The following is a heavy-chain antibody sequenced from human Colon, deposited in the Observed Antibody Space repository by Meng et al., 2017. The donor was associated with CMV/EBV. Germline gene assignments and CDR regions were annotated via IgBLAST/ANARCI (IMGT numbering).Heavy chain of an antibody. CDR2: IYYGGST. CDR1: GGSISRSSPF. D-gene: IGHD5-24*01. V-gene: IGHV4-39*07. CDR3: ATIDGYMGPPDS. J-gene: IGHJ5*02. Sequence: SETLSLTCTVSGGSISRSSPFWGWLRQPPGKGLEWIGSIYYGGSTYCNPSLKSRVTISKDTSRNQFSLKLRSVIAADTAIYYCATIDGYMGPPDSWGQGTLVTVSS.